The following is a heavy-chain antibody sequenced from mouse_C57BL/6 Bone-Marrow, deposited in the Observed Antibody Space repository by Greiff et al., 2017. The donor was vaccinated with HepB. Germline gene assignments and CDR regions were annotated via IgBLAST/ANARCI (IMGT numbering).Heavy chain of an antibody. CDR1: GYTFTSYW. Sequence: QVQLQQPGAELVRPGTSVKLSCKASGYTFTSYWMHWVKQRPGQGLEWIGVIDPSDSYTNYNQNFKGKATLTVDTSSSTAYMQLSSLTSEDSAVYYCARDYGSPLDVWGTGTTVTVSS. V-gene: IGHV1-59*01. CDR3: ARDYGSPLDV. D-gene: IGHD1-1*01. CDR2: IDPSDSYT. J-gene: IGHJ1*03.